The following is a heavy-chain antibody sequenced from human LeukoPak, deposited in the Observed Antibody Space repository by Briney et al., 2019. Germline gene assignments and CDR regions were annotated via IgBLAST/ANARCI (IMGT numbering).Heavy chain of an antibody. CDR1: GGSISSYY. D-gene: IGHD2-2*02. Sequence: SETLSLTCTVSGGSISSYYWSWIRQPPGKGLEWIGYIYYSGSTNYNPSLKSRVTISVDTSKNQFSLKLSSVTAADTAVYYCGSTTHTPSPKSRVPISVDTPTNQFSLRLSSVPPADTPVYTCARRSGNSPAGASYFDYWGQGTLVTASS. CDR2: IYYSGST. V-gene: IGHV4-59*08. J-gene: IGHJ4*02. CDR3: GSTTHTPSPKSRVPISVDTPTNQFSLRLSSVPPADTPVYTCARRSGNSPAGASYFDY.